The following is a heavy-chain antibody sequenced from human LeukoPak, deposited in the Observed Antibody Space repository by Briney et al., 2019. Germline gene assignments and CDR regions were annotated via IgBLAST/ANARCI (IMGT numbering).Heavy chain of an antibody. Sequence: PGGSLRLSCASSGFTFSSYSMNWVRQARGKGLEGVSYISSSSSTIYYADSVTGRFTISRDNAKNSLYLQTNSLRAEDTAAYYCAPLEMATAFDIWGQGTMVTVSS. CDR3: APLEMATAFDI. D-gene: IGHD5-24*01. V-gene: IGHV3-48*04. J-gene: IGHJ3*02. CDR1: GFTFSSYS. CDR2: ISSSSSTI.